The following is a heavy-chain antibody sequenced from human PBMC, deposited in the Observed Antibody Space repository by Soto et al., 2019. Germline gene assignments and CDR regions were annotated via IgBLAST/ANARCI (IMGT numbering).Heavy chain of an antibody. CDR1: GDSISSGNKY. V-gene: IGHV4-30-4*01. D-gene: IGHD3-16*01. Sequence: SETLSLTCTVSGDSISSGNKYWSWIRQAPGKGLEWIGYIFSSGTTYYNPSLKSRLTMSLDTSQNQFSLRLASVTDADSAVYYCARVPSPFDYYYAMDVWGQGTTVTVSS. J-gene: IGHJ6*02. CDR2: IFSSGTT. CDR3: ARVPSPFDYYYAMDV.